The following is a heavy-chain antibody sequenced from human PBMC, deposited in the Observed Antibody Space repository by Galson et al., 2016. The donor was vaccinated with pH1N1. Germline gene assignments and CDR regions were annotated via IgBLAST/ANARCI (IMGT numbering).Heavy chain of an antibody. CDR3: VRAVGRAEAH. D-gene: IGHD1-26*01. CDR2: ISSSGSTI. J-gene: IGHJ4*02. Sequence: SLRLSCAASGFTFSSYEMNWVRQAPGKGLEWVSYISSSGSTIYYADSVKGRFTISRDYSKNSLYLQMNSLRAEDTAMYYCVRAVGRAEAHWGQGTLVTVSS. CDR1: GFTFSSYE. V-gene: IGHV3-48*03.